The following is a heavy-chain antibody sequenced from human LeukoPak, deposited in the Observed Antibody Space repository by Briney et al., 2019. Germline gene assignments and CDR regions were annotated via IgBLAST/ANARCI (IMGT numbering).Heavy chain of an antibody. Sequence: VASVKVSCKASGYTFTSYDINWVRQATGQGLEWMGWMNPNSGNTGYAQKFQGRVTITRNTSISTAYMELSSLRSEDTAVYYCAIGTIVVVPARAFDIWGQGTMVTVSS. CDR3: AIGTIVVVPARAFDI. CDR2: MNPNSGNT. D-gene: IGHD2-2*01. V-gene: IGHV1-8*03. CDR1: GYTFTSYD. J-gene: IGHJ3*02.